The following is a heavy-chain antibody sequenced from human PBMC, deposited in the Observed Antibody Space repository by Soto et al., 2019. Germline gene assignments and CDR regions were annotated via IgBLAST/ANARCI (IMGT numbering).Heavy chain of an antibody. CDR2: SRTKFDSYST. D-gene: IGHD5-12*01. CDR3: AADIVGTGSY. V-gene: IGHV3-72*01. J-gene: IGHJ4*02. Sequence: EVQLVESGGGLVQPGGSLRLSCAASGFTLSDRTMDWVRQAPGKGLEWIGRSRTKFDSYSTEYAASVEGRFIMSRDNSKNSLYLQMNSLKTDDTAVYYCAADIVGTGSYWGQGTLVTVSS. CDR1: GFTLSDRT.